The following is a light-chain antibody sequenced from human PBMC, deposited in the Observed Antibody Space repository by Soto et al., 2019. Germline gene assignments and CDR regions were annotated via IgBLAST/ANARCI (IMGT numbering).Light chain of an antibody. J-gene: IGKJ4*01. V-gene: IGKV1-33*01. Sequence: DIQMTPSPSSLSASVGDRVTITCQASQDITNDLNWYQQKPGKAPKVLIYEASNLETGVPSRFSGSGSGTDFTSAISGLQPEDSATYFCQQDDNVPLTFGGGTKVEVK. CDR3: QQDDNVPLT. CDR1: QDITND. CDR2: EAS.